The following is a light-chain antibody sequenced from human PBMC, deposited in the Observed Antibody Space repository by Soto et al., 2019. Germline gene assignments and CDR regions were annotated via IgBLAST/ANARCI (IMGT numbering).Light chain of an antibody. CDR2: EVS. V-gene: IGLV2-14*01. CDR3: SSYTSSSTLMV. J-gene: IGLJ2*01. Sequence: QSALTQPASVSGSPGQSITISCTGTSSDVGGYNYVSWYQQHPGKAPKLMIYEVSNRPSGVSNRFSGSKSGNTASLTISGLQAEDEADYYCSSYTSSSTLMVLGVGTKLTVL. CDR1: SSDVGGYNY.